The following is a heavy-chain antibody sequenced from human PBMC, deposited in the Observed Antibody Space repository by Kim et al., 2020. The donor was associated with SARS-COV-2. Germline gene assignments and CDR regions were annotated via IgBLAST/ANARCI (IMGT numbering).Heavy chain of an antibody. CDR3: ARGAVRSSGLNVRGMDV. Sequence: ASVKVSCKASGYTFTSYGISWVRQAPGQGLEWMGWISAYNGNTNYAQKLQGRVTMTTDTSTSTAYMELRSLRSDDTAVYYCARGAVRSSGLNVRGMDVWGQGTTVTVSS. J-gene: IGHJ6*02. CDR2: ISAYNGNT. V-gene: IGHV1-18*01. D-gene: IGHD3-22*01. CDR1: GYTFTSYG.